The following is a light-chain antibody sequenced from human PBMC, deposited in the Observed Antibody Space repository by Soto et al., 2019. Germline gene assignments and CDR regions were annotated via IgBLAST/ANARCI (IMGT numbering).Light chain of an antibody. CDR3: SSYATGSTYI. CDR1: SRDVGGSNY. J-gene: IGLJ1*01. V-gene: IGLV2-14*01. CDR2: EVS. Sequence: QSALIQPASVSGSPGQSITISCTGTSRDVGGSNYVSWYQHHPHRAPRLLIYEVSYRPSGVSSRFSGSKSGNTASLTISGLQAEDEADYYCSSYATGSTYIFGTGTKLTVL.